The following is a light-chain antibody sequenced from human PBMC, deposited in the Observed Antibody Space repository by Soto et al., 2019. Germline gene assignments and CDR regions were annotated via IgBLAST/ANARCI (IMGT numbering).Light chain of an antibody. J-gene: IGKJ1*01. CDR1: QTMSSR. V-gene: IGKV1-5*03. Sequence: DIQMTQSPSTLSGSGGYIVTITCRASQTMSSRLAWYQQKPGKAPTLLIYKASTFQRGAPSRFAGSGSGTEFTLAISRLQPDDFAPYYCQNSQSSPWTFGQGTNVDIK. CDR3: QNSQSSPWT. CDR2: KAS.